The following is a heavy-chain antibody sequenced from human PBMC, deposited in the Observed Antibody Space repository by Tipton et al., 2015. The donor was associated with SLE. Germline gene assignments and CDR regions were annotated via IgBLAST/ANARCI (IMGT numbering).Heavy chain of an antibody. Sequence: GSLRLSCAASGFTFSRHWMTWVRQAPGKGLEWVANINQDGSEKYYVDSVKGRFTISRDNAKDSLDLQMNSLRAEDTAVYYCAAGPFWNGYYFDYWGQGTLVTVSS. CDR3: AAGPFWNGYYFDY. V-gene: IGHV3-7*01. J-gene: IGHJ4*02. CDR2: INQDGSEK. CDR1: GFTFSRHW. D-gene: IGHD3-3*01.